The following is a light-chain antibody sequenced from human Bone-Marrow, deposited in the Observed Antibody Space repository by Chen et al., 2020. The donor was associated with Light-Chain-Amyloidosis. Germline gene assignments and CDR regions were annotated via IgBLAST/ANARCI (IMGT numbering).Light chain of an antibody. J-gene: IGLJ2*01. CDR3: QSADSSGTYEVI. CDR1: DLPTKY. Sequence: SHHLTPPPSVSLSPRPPAILTCPGDDLPTKYAYWYQQKPGQAPVLVIHRDTERPSGISERFSGSSSGTTATLTISGVQAEDEADYHCQSADSSGTYEVIFGGGTKLTVL. CDR2: RDT. V-gene: IGLV3-25*03.